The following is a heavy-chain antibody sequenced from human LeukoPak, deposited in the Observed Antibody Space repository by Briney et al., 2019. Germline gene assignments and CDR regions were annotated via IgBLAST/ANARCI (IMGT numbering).Heavy chain of an antibody. Sequence: PGGSLRLSCAASGFTFSSYAMHWVRQAPGKGLEWVAVISYDGSNKYYADSVKGRFTISRDNSKNTLYLQMNSLRAEDTAVYYCARDAPPTDTAMVRNRFDPWGQGTLVTVSS. V-gene: IGHV3-30*04. CDR1: GFTFSSYA. J-gene: IGHJ5*02. D-gene: IGHD5-18*01. CDR2: ISYDGSNK. CDR3: ARDAPPTDTAMVRNRFDP.